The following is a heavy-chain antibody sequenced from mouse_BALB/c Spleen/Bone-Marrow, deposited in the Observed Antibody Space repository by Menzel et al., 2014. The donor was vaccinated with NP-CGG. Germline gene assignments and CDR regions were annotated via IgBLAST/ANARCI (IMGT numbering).Heavy chain of an antibody. CDR3: ARFAY. J-gene: IGHJ3*01. CDR2: IDPANGNT. Sequence: EVMLVESGAELVKPGASVKLSCTASGFNIXDTYMHWVKQRPEQGLEWIGRIDPANGNTKYDPKFQGKATITADTSSNTAYLQLSSLTSEDTAVYYCARFAYWGQGTLVTVSA. V-gene: IGHV14-3*02. CDR1: GFNIXDTY.